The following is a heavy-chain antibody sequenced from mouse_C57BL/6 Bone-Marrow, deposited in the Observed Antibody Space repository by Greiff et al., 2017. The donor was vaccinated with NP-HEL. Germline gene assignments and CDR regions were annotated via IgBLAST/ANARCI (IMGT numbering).Heavy chain of an antibody. V-gene: IGHV1-81*01. CDR3: ARGNYGSFWYFDV. CDR2: IYPRSGNT. CDR1: GYTFTSYG. Sequence: VQLQQSGAELARPGASVKLSCKASGYTFTSYGISWVKQRTGQGLEWIGEIYPRSGNTYYNEKFKGKATLTADKYSSTAYMELRSLTSEDSAVYFCARGNYGSFWYFDVWGTGTTVTVSS. D-gene: IGHD1-1*01. J-gene: IGHJ1*03.